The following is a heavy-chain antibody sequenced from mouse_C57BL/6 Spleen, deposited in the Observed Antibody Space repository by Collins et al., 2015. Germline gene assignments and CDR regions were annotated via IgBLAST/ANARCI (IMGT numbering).Heavy chain of an antibody. V-gene: IGHV1-64*01. CDR2: ILPNSGST. Sequence: QVQLQQPGAELVKSGASVKLSCKASGYTFTSYWMHWVKQRPGQGLEWIGMILPNSGSTNYNEKFRNKATLTVDKSSSTAYMQLSSLTSEDSAVYYCARGANHYYGSSSYYFDYWGQGTTLTVSS. J-gene: IGHJ2*01. CDR3: ARGANHYYGSSSYYFDY. CDR1: GYTFTSYW. D-gene: IGHD1-1*01.